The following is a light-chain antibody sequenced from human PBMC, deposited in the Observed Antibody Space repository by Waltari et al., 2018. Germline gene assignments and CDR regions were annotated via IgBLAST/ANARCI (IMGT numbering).Light chain of an antibody. J-gene: IGLJ2*01. CDR1: SSDVGGYDY. CDR2: EVN. CDR3: SSFAGRNNVI. Sequence: QSALTQPPSASGSPGQSVTISCTGTSSDVGGYDYVSWYQQHPGKAPKLMIYEVNKRPSGVPDRVSGSKSGNTASLTVSGLQAEDEADYYCSSFAGRNNVIFGGGTKLTVL. V-gene: IGLV2-8*01.